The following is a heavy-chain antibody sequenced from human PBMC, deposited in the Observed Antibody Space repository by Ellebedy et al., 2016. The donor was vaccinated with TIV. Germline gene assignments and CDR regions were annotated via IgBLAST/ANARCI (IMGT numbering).Heavy chain of an antibody. CDR3: ALAPVKSSSLKTFDY. D-gene: IGHD6-13*01. V-gene: IGHV3-48*04. CDR2: ISSSSSTI. Sequence: GESLKISXAASGFTFSSYSMNWVRQAPGKGLEWVSYISSSSSTIYYADSVKGRFTISRDNAKNSLYLQMNSLRAEDTAVYYCALAPVKSSSLKTFDYWGQGTLVTVSS. J-gene: IGHJ4*02. CDR1: GFTFSSYS.